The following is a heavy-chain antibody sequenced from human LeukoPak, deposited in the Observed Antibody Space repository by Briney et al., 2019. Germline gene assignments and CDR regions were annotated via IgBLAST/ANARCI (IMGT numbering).Heavy chain of an antibody. D-gene: IGHD1-7*01. V-gene: IGHV3-48*01. CDR2: ISSSSSTI. Sequence: ASVKVSCKASGGTFSSYSMNWVRQAPGKGLEWVSYISSSSSTIYYADSVKGRFTISRDNAKNSLYLQMNSLRAEDTAVYYCARDRLAGTTTSYFDYWGQGTLVTVSS. J-gene: IGHJ4*02. CDR3: ARDRLAGTTTSYFDY. CDR1: GGTFSSYS.